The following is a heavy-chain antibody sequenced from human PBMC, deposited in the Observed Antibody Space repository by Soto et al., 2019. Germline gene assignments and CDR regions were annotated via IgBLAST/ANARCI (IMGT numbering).Heavy chain of an antibody. CDR3: AISPLDIVVVPALDV. CDR2: INHSGST. D-gene: IGHD2-2*03. Sequence: SETLSLTCAVYGGSFSGYYWSWIRQPPGKGLEWIGEINHSGSTNYNPSLKSRVTISVDTSKNQFSLKLSSVAAADTAVYYCAISPLDIVVVPALDVWGQGTTVTVSS. CDR1: GGSFSGYY. V-gene: IGHV4-34*01. J-gene: IGHJ6*01.